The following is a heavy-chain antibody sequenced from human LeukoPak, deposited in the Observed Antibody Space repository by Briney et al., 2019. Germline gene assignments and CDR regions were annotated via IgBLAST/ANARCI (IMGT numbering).Heavy chain of an antibody. CDR1: GFSLTISGMS. CDR2: IDWDDDK. Sequence: SGPTLVNPTQTLTLTCTFSGFSLTISGMSVSWIRQPPGKALEWLARIDWDDDKYYSTSLKTRLAISKDTSKNQVVLTMPNMDPVDTATYYCARTKPHCSGGSCYTNYFDPWGQGTLVTVSS. D-gene: IGHD2-15*01. V-gene: IGHV2-70*11. J-gene: IGHJ5*02. CDR3: ARTKPHCSGGSCYTNYFDP.